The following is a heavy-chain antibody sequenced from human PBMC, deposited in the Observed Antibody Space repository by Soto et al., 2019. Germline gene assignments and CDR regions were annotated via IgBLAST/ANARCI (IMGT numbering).Heavy chain of an antibody. CDR1: GGTFN. CDR3: ARGSGADAFDS. J-gene: IGHJ3*02. V-gene: IGHV1-69*06. CDR2: IIPVIDTA. Sequence: QVQLVQSGAEVKKPGSSVKVSCKVSGGTFNIRWVRQAPGQGLEWMGGIIPVIDTANYARKFQGRVVISADRATNIVDMEMMSLTLDDTAVYYCARGSGADAFDSWGQGTMVTVSS. D-gene: IGHD7-27*01.